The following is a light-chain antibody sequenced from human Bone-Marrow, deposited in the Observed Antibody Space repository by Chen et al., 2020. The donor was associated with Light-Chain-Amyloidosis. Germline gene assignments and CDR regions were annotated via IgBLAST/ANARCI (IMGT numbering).Light chain of an antibody. CDR3: QQYNNWPLT. CDR1: QTIRGN. Sequence: VMTQSPVALSVSPGDTATLSCRASQTIRGNLAWYQKRPAKAPRLLIYGASARATGIPARFSGSGFETDFTLIIRTIQSEDFAVYYCQQYNNWPLTFGQGTRVDIK. CDR2: GAS. J-gene: IGKJ1*01. V-gene: IGKV3-15*01.